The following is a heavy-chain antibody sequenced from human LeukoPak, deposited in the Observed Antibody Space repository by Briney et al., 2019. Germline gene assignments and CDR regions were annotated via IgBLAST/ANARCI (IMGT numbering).Heavy chain of an antibody. V-gene: IGHV4-34*01. CDR1: GGSFIGYY. J-gene: IGHJ4*02. CDR2: INHSGST. Sequence: SETLSLPCAVSGGSFIGYYWSWIRQPPGKGLEWIGEINHSGSTNYNPSLKGRVTISVDTSKNQFSLKLSSVTAADTAVYYCARVNSSSNYFDYWGQGTLVTVSS. D-gene: IGHD6-6*01. CDR3: ARVNSSSNYFDY.